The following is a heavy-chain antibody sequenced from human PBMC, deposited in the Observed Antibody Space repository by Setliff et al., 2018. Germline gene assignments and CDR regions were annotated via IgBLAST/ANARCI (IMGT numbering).Heavy chain of an antibody. D-gene: IGHD1-26*01. J-gene: IGHJ6*03. CDR3: ARAPDSGTYYNLYPYYNDV. V-gene: IGHV4-59*08. Sequence: PSETLSLTCAVYGESFSGHYWSWIRQPPGKGLEWIGNIYSSGSIKYNPSLRSRVTISVDTVKNQFSLRLSSLTAADTAVYYCARAPDSGTYYNLYPYYNDVWGKGTTVTGS. CDR2: IYSSGSI. CDR1: GESFSGHY.